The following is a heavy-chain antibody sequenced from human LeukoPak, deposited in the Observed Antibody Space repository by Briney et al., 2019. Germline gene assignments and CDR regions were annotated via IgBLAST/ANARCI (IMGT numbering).Heavy chain of an antibody. V-gene: IGHV3-23*01. D-gene: IGHD2-15*01. CDR2: ISGSGGRI. J-gene: IGHJ1*01. CDR1: VFTFSSYA. CDR3: AFYRNSGSSCALRAC. Sequence: GGSLSLSCAASVFTFSSYAMKGGREAPGEGLGWVSGISGSGGRIHHADSVKGRFRISRENFENMLYLQMNRLRVHDPAIYYCAFYRNSGSSCALRACWGQGTLVTVSS.